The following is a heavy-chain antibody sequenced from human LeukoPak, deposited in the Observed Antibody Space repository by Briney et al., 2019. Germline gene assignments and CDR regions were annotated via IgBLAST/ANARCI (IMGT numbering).Heavy chain of an antibody. D-gene: IGHD6-13*01. J-gene: IGHJ4*02. CDR3: AKGAWIAAAGAVDY. CDR1: GFTFSYYT. CDR2: ITSSTSYI. V-gene: IGHV3-21*01. Sequence: GGSLRLSCAASGFTFSYYTMNWVRQAPGKGLEWVSSITSSTSYIYYADSVKGRFTISRDNSKNTLYLQMNSLRAEDTAVYYCAKGAWIAAAGAVDYWGQGTLVTVSS.